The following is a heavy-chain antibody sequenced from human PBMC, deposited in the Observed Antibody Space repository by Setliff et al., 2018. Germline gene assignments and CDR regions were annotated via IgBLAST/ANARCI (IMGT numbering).Heavy chain of an antibody. CDR1: GYTFSDYW. CDR2: IYPGDSDT. J-gene: IGHJ4*02. V-gene: IGHV5-51*01. CDR3: ARLIEAAGHFDY. Sequence: PGESLKISCRGSGYTFSDYWIGWVRQMPGKGLEWMGIIYPGDSDTRYSPSFQGQVTFSADKSISTAYLQWSSLKASGTATYYCARLIEAAGHFDYWGQGTLVTVSS. D-gene: IGHD6-13*01.